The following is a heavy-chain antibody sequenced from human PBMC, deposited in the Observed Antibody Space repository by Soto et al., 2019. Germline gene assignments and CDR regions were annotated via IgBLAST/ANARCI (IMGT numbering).Heavy chain of an antibody. J-gene: IGHJ4*02. Sequence: QVQLVESGGGVVQPGRSLRLSCAASGFTFSSYAMHWVRQAPGKGLEWVAVISYDGSNKYYADSVKGRFTISRDNSKNTLYLQMNSLRAEDTAVYYRARDPYSSSSRFDYWGQGTLVTVSS. CDR3: ARDPYSSSSRFDY. CDR1: GFTFSSYA. V-gene: IGHV3-30-3*01. CDR2: ISYDGSNK. D-gene: IGHD6-6*01.